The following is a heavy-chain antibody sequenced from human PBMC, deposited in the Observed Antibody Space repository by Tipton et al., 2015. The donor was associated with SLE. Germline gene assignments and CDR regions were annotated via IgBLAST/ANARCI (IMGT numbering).Heavy chain of an antibody. CDR1: GFTFSTYG. CDR2: IRFDGNIK. D-gene: IGHD1-26*01. CDR3: ARDRSYQPGSFDY. V-gene: IGHV3-30*02. J-gene: IGHJ4*02. Sequence: SLRLSCAASGFTFSTYGMHWVRQAPGKGLEWVSFIRFDGNIKQYADSVKGRFTISRDNAKNSLYLQMNSLRAEDTAVYYCARDRSYQPGSFDYWGQGTLVTASS.